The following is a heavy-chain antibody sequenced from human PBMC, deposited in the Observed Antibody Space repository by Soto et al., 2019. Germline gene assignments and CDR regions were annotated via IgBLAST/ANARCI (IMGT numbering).Heavy chain of an antibody. CDR3: ARDTNIDSSDY. J-gene: IGHJ4*02. V-gene: IGHV3-21*01. CDR1: GFTFSSYS. D-gene: IGHD3-22*01. CDR2: ISSSSSYI. Sequence: GGSLRLSCAASGFTFSSYSMNWVRQAPGKWLEWVSSISSSSSYIYYADSVKGRFTISRDNAKNSLYLQMNSLRAEDTAVYYCARDTNIDSSDYWGQGXLVTVYS.